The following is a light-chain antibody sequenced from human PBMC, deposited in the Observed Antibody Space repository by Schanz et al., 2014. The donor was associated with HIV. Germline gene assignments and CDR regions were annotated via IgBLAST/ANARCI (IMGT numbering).Light chain of an antibody. V-gene: IGLV2-14*03. CDR3: CSYTTTSTYV. CDR1: SSDVGGYNY. Sequence: QSALTQPASVSGSPGQSIAISCTGTSSDVGGYNYVSWYQQHPGKAPKLMVYDVNYRPSGVSNRFSGSKSGNTASLTISGLQAEDEADYYCCSYTTTSTYVFGAGTKLTVL. J-gene: IGLJ1*01. CDR2: DVN.